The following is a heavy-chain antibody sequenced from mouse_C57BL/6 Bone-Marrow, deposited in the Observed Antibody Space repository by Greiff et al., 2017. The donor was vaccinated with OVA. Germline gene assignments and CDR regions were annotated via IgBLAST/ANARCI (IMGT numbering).Heavy chain of an antibody. D-gene: IGHD1-1*01. Sequence: EVMLVESGGGLVKPGGSLKLSCAASGFTFCDYGMHWVRQAPEKGLEWVAYISSGSSTIYYADTVKGRFTISRDNAKNTLFLQMTSLRSEDTAMYYCARGGITTVVERFDYWGQGTTLTVSS. V-gene: IGHV5-17*01. CDR2: ISSGSSTI. J-gene: IGHJ2*01. CDR1: GFTFCDYG. CDR3: ARGGITTVVERFDY.